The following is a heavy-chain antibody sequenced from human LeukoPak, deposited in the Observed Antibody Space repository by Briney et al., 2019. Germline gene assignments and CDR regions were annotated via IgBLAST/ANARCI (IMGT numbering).Heavy chain of an antibody. V-gene: IGHV3-66*01. D-gene: IGHD2-21*01. Sequence: GGSLRLSCAASGFTVSSNDMNWVRQAPGKGLGWVSVTYSGGTTYYADSVKGRFTISRDNSKNTVYLQMNSLRAEATAVYYCARDSSSLGDFDIWGQGTMVTVS. J-gene: IGHJ3*02. CDR2: TYSGGTT. CDR1: GFTVSSND. CDR3: ARDSSSLGDFDI.